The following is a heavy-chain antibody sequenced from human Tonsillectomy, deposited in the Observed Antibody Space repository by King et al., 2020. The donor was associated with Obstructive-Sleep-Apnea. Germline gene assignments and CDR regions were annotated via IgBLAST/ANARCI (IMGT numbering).Heavy chain of an antibody. V-gene: IGHV3-30*02. CDR3: ARDLQAVVALMVYADYYYGMDV. CDR1: GFTFSNYG. J-gene: IGHJ6*02. D-gene: IGHD2-8*01. CDR2: IRYDGNNK. Sequence: VQLVESGGGVVQPGRSLRLSCAASGFTFSNYGMHWVRQAPGKGLEWVAFIRYDGNNKYYADSVKGRFTISRDKSTTTLYLQMNSLRGEDTAVYYCARDLQAVVALMVYADYYYGMDVWGQGTTVTVSS.